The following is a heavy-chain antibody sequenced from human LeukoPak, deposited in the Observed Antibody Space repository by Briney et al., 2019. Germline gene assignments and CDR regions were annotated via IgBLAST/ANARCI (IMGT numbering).Heavy chain of an antibody. Sequence: ASVKVSCKASGYTFTSYGISWVRQAPGQGLEWMGWISAYNGNTNYAQKLQGRVTMTTDTSTSTAYMELRSLRSDDTAVYYCARGGKTYYDILTGYLTLDYWGQGTLVTVSS. J-gene: IGHJ4*02. V-gene: IGHV1-18*01. CDR1: GYTFTSYG. CDR2: ISAYNGNT. D-gene: IGHD3-9*01. CDR3: ARGGKTYYDILTGYLTLDY.